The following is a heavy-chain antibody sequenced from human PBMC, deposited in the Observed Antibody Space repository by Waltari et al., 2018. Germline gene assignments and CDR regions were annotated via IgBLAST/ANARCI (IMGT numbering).Heavy chain of an antibody. D-gene: IGHD3-16*02. V-gene: IGHV3-23*01. CDR2: ISGSSSST. J-gene: IGHJ3*02. Sequence: EVQLLESGGGLVQPGGSLRLSCAASGFTFGNFAFSWVRQAPGKGLEWISGISGSSSSTYYADSVKGRFTISRDNSKNTLYLQMNSLRVEDTAVYFCAKVEGGIVTRYYALDIWGQGTMVTVSS. CDR1: GFTFGNFA. CDR3: AKVEGGIVTRYYALDI.